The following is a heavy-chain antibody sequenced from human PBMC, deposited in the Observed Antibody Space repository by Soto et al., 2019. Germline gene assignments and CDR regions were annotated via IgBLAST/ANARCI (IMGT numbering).Heavy chain of an antibody. CDR3: TRANCYSEY. CDR2: IYYNGNT. CDR1: GGSISNHY. D-gene: IGHD7-27*01. Sequence: QVQLQESGPGLVKPSETLSLTCTVSGGSISNHYWSWIRQPPGKGLEWIGYIYYNGNTNYNPSLKSRVTMSVDTSRNQLSLKLTTVTAADTAVYYCTRANCYSEYWGQGTLVTVSS. J-gene: IGHJ4*02. V-gene: IGHV4-59*11.